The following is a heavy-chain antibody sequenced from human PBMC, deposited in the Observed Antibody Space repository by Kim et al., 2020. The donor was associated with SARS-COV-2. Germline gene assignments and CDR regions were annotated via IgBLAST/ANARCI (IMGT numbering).Heavy chain of an antibody. CDR3: ARIDHYDSSGYYYTSGYFDY. V-gene: IGHV3-48*03. J-gene: IGHJ4*02. CDR1: GFTFSSYE. D-gene: IGHD3-22*01. CDR2: ISSRGSST. Sequence: GGSLRLSCAASGFTFSSYEMTWVRQAPGKGLEWVSSISSRGSSTSYADSVKGRFTSSRDNAKNSLYLQMNGLRAEDTAVYYCARIDHYDSSGYYYTSGYFDYWGQGTVLTVSA.